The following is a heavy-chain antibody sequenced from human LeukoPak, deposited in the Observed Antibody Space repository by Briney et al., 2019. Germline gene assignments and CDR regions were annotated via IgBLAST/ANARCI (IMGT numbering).Heavy chain of an antibody. D-gene: IGHD3-10*01. CDR2: IYHSGST. CDR1: GGSISSSNW. J-gene: IGHJ4*02. V-gene: IGHV4-4*02. CDR3: AREDYYGSGSYNY. Sequence: SETLSLTCAVSGGSISSSNWWSWVRQPPGKGLEWIGEIYHSGSTNYNPSLKSRVTISVDTSKNQFSLKLSSVTAADTAVYYCAREDYYGSGSYNYWGQGTLVTVSS.